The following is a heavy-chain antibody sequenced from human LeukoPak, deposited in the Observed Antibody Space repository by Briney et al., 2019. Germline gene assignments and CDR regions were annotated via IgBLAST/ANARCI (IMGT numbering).Heavy chain of an antibody. D-gene: IGHD4-17*01. J-gene: IGHJ6*03. CDR3: ARESDGDYYMDV. Sequence: GGSLRLSCAASGFTFSSYWMSRVRQAPGKGLEWVANIKQDGSEKYYVDSVKGRFTISRDNAKNSLYLQMNSLRAEGTAVYYCARESDGDYYMDVWGKGTTVTVSS. CDR1: GFTFSSYW. V-gene: IGHV3-7*01. CDR2: IKQDGSEK.